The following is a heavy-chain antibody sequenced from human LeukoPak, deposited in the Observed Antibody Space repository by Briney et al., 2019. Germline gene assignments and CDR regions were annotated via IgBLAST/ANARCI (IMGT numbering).Heavy chain of an antibody. J-gene: IGHJ4*02. CDR2: ISYDGSNK. CDR3: AKSSGSYFLDFDY. V-gene: IGHV3-30*18. CDR1: GFTFSSYG. D-gene: IGHD1-26*01. Sequence: GGSLRLSCAASGFTFSSYGMHWVRQAPGKGLEWVAVISYDGSNKYYADSVKGRFTISRDNSKNTLYLQMNSLRAEDTAVYYCAKSSGSYFLDFDYWGQGTLVTVSS.